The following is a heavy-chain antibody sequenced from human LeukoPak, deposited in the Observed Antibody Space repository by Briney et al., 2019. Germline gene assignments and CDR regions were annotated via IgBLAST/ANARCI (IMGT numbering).Heavy chain of an antibody. CDR1: GGSISSYY. V-gene: IGHV4-4*07. CDR3: AGLIVVVPAAIPS. CDR2: IYTSGST. J-gene: IGHJ4*02. Sequence: SETLSLTCTVSGGSISSYYWSWIRQPAGKGLEWIGRIYTSGSTNYNPSLKSRVTISVDTSKNQFSLKLSSVTAADTAVYYCAGLIVVVPAAIPSWGQGTLVTVSS. D-gene: IGHD2-2*02.